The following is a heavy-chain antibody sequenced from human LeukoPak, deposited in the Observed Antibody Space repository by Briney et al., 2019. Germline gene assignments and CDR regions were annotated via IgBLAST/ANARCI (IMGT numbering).Heavy chain of an antibody. V-gene: IGHV3-30-3*01. CDR3: ARGRFLEWSVSDY. CDR2: ISYDGSNK. Sequence: QPGGSLRLSCAASGFTFSSYAMHWVRQAPGKGLEWVAVISYDGSNKYYADSVKGRFTISRDNSKNTLYLQMNSLRAEDTAVYYCARGRFLEWSVSDYWGQGTLVTVSS. CDR1: GFTFSSYA. J-gene: IGHJ4*02. D-gene: IGHD3-3*01.